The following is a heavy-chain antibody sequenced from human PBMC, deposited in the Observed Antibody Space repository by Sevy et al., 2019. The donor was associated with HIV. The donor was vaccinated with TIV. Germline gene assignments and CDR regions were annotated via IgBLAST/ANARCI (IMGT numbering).Heavy chain of an antibody. Sequence: SETLSLTCTVSGDSITSYYWAWIRQPPGKGLEWIGNVHNGGSTNYNPSLKSRLTIPVDTTNNQFSLKLGSVTVADTAVYFCARPHTSGWTRFEHWGQGILVTVSS. CDR2: VHNGGST. J-gene: IGHJ4*02. CDR3: ARPHTSGWTRFEH. V-gene: IGHV4-59*01. D-gene: IGHD6-19*01. CDR1: GDSITSYY.